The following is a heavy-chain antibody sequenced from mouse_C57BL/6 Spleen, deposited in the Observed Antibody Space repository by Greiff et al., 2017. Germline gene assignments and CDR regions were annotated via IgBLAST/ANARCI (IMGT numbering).Heavy chain of an antibody. CDR2: ISSGSSTI. CDR3: ARPPPYDYEGYFDV. Sequence: EVKLQESGGGLVKPGGSLKLSCAASGFTFSDYGMHWVRQAPEKGLEWVAYISSGSSTIYYADTVKGRFTISRDNAKNTLFLQMTSLRSEDTAMYYCARPPPYDYEGYFDVWGTGTTVTVSS. CDR1: GFTFSDYG. V-gene: IGHV5-17*01. D-gene: IGHD2-4*01. J-gene: IGHJ1*03.